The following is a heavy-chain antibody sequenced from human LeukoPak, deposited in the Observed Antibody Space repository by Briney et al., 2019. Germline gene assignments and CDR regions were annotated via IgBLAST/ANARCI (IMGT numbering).Heavy chain of an antibody. J-gene: IGHJ4*02. D-gene: IGHD6-6*01. CDR1: GFTFSSYS. Sequence: GGSLRLSCAASGFTFSSYSMNWARQAPGKGLEWVSSISSSSSYIYYADSVKGRFTISRDNSKNTLYLQMNSLRAEDTAVYYCARPIAARPGGDYWGQGTLVTVSS. V-gene: IGHV3-21*01. CDR3: ARPIAARPGGDY. CDR2: ISSSSSYI.